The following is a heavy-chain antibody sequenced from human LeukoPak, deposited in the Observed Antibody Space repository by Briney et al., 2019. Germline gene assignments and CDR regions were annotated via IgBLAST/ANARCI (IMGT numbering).Heavy chain of an antibody. CDR2: ISSSSRTI. J-gene: IGHJ6*04. CDR3: ARSWGV. V-gene: IGHV3-48*01. CDR1: GFTFSNDS. D-gene: IGHD1-26*01. Sequence: PGGSLRLSCAASGFTFSNDSMNWVRLAPGKGLEWVSYISSSSRTIYYADSVKGRFTISRDNAKNSLYLQMNSLRAEDTAVYYCARSWGVWGKGTTVTVSS.